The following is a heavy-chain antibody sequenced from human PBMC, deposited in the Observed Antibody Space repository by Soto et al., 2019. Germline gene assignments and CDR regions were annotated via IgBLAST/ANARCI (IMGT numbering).Heavy chain of an antibody. D-gene: IGHD2-21*01. V-gene: IGHV3-21*01. CDR3: ARVERAYCGGDCYDY. CDR2: ISSSSSYI. CDR1: GFTFSSYS. J-gene: IGHJ4*02. Sequence: EVQLVESGGGLVKPGGSLRLSCAASGFTFSSYSMNWVRQAPGKRLEWVSSISSSSSYIYYADSVKGRFTISRDNAKNSLYLQMNSLRAEDTAVYYCARVERAYCGGDCYDYWGQGTLVTVSS.